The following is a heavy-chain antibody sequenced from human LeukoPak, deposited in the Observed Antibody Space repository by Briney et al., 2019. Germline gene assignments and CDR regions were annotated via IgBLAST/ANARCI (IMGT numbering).Heavy chain of an antibody. V-gene: IGHV4-61*02. J-gene: IGHJ4*02. CDR3: ARGGDY. Sequence: SETLSLTCAVSGYSISSGYYWGWIRQPAGKGLEWIGRIYTSGSTNYNPSLKSRVTISVDTSKNQFSLKLSSVTAADTAVYYCARGGDYWGQGTLVTVSS. CDR1: GYSISSGYY. CDR2: IYTSGST.